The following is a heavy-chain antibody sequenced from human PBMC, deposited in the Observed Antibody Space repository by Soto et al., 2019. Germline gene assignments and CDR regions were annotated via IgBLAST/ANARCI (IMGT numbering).Heavy chain of an antibody. CDR2: IHNTGNT. CDR3: TIFQDPLLLRTFQY. CDR1: GGSIPRRTDY. J-gene: IGHJ1*01. Sequence: SQTMSLTCAAAGGSIPRRTDYRGWDSQPPGRGLELIGTIHNTGNTYYTPSLRSRVTISIDTSKNHLSLRLISVTAADTAVYYCTIFQDPLLLRTFQYWGQGSLVTVPS. D-gene: IGHD2-15*01. V-gene: IGHV4-39*02.